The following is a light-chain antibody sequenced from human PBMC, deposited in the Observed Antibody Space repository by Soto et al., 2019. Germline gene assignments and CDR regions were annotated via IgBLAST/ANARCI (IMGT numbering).Light chain of an antibody. J-gene: IGKJ3*01. V-gene: IGKV3-20*01. CDR2: GAS. Sequence: EIVLTQSPGTLSLSPGERATLSCRASQSISSTYLAWYQQIPGQAPRLLIYGASSRATGVPDRFSGNGSGTDFTLTISRLEPEDFAVYYCQRYASPRGFSFGPGTKVDIK. CDR1: QSISSTY. CDR3: QRYASPRGFS.